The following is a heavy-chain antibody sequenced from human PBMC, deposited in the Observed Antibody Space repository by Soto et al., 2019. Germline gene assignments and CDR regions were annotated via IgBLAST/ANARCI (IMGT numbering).Heavy chain of an antibody. CDR3: AADGRSLEGLDVGPHAFDI. D-gene: IGHD3-3*01. V-gene: IGHV1-58*01. J-gene: IGHJ3*02. CDR1: GFAFTSSA. Sequence: ASVKVSCKACGFAFTSSAGQWVRQARGQRLEWIGWIVVGSGNTNYAQKFQERVTITRDMSTSKAYMELSSLSSEDAAVYYCAADGRSLEGLDVGPHAFDIWG. CDR2: IVVGSGNT.